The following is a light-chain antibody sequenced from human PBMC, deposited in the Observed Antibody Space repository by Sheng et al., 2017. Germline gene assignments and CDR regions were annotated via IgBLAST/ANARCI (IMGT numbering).Light chain of an antibody. CDR1: QSVSSN. V-gene: IGKV3-15*01. J-gene: IGKJ3*01. CDR3: QQYNNWPLT. Sequence: EIVMTQSPATLSVSPGERATLSCRASQSVSSNLAWYQQKPGQAPRLLTEGASTRATGIPARFSGSGSGTEFTLTISSLQSEDFAVYYCQQYNNWPLTFGPGTKVDIK. CDR2: GAS.